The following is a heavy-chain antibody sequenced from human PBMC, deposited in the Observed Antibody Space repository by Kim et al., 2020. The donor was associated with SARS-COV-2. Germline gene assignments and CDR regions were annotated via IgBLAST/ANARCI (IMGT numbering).Heavy chain of an antibody. Sequence: GGSLRLSCAASGFSFNTYAMSWVRQTPGQGLEWVSAISGSGGSTNYADSVKGRFIISRDNSKNTLYLQMSSLRAEDTAVYFCAKDLTRYYGSGRPDYYFDYWGQGTLVTVSS. CDR3: AKDLTRYYGSGRPDYYFDY. D-gene: IGHD3-10*01. J-gene: IGHJ4*02. V-gene: IGHV3-23*01. CDR2: ISGSGGST. CDR1: GFSFNTYA.